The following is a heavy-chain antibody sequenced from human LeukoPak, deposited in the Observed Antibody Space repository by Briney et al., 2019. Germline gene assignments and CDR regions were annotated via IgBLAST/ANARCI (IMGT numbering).Heavy chain of an antibody. CDR2: IYPGDSDT. D-gene: IGHD1-26*01. J-gene: IGHJ3*02. CDR1: GYSFTSHY. V-gene: IGHV5-51*01. Sequence: GESLKISCKGSGYSFTSHYIAWVRQMPGKGLEWMGIIYPGDSDTTYSPSFQGQVTISADKSISTAYLRWSSLKASDTAMYYCARRGHSGSFLDAFDIWGQGTMVTVSS. CDR3: ARRGHSGSFLDAFDI.